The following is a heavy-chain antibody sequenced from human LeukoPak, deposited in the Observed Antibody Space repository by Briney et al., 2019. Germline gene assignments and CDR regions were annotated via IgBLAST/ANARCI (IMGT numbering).Heavy chain of an antibody. D-gene: IGHD3-22*01. Sequence: GRSLRLSCAASGFTFSTYSIHWVRQAPGKGLEWVAVISYDGTNKYYADSVKGRFTISRDNSKNTLYLQMNSLRAGDTAVYYCARDTDYDSSGPDAFDIWGQGTMVTVSS. CDR3: ARDTDYDSSGPDAFDI. V-gene: IGHV3-30-3*01. J-gene: IGHJ3*02. CDR1: GFTFSTYS. CDR2: ISYDGTNK.